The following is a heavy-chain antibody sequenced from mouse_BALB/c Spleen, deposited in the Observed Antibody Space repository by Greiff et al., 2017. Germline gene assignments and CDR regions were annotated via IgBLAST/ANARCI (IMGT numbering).Heavy chain of an antibody. D-gene: IGHD2-10*02. CDR1: GYTFTSYN. J-gene: IGHJ2*01. V-gene: IGHV1-12*01. CDR3: ARKGGVWSSLDY. Sequence: LQQPGAELVKPGASVTMSCKASGYTFTSYNMHWVKQTPGQGLEWIVAIFPGNGDTSYNQKFKGKATLTADKSSSTAYMQLSSLTSEDSAVYYYARKGGVWSSLDYWGQGTTLTVPS. CDR2: IFPGNGDT.